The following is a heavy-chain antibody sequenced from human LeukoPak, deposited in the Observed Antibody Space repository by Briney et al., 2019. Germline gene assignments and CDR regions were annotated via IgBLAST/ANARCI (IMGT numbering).Heavy chain of an antibody. V-gene: IGHV5-51*01. CDR3: ARQSPLWYFDL. CDR1: GYRFTSYW. CDR2: IYPGDSDT. Sequence: GASLQISCKGSGYRFTSYWIAWVRQMPGKGLEWMGIIYPGDSDTRYSPSFQGQVTISADKSISTAYLQWSSLKASDTAMYYCARQSPLWYFDLWGRGTLVTVSS. J-gene: IGHJ2*01.